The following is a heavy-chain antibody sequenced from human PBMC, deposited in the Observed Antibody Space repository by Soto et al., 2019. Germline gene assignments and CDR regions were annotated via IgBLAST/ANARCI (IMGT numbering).Heavy chain of an antibody. CDR3: ARLRAYSSSSIGDY. V-gene: IGHV4-34*01. CDR2: INHSGST. D-gene: IGHD6-6*01. J-gene: IGHJ4*02. Sequence: QVQLQQWGAGLLKPSETLSLTCAVYGGSFSGYYWSWIRQPPGKGLEWIGEINHSGSTNDNPSLKSRVTISVDTSKNQFSLKLSSVTAADTAVYYCARLRAYSSSSIGDYWGQGTLVTVSS. CDR1: GGSFSGYY.